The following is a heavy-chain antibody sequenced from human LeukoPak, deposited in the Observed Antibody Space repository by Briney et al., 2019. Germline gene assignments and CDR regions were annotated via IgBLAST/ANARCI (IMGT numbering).Heavy chain of an antibody. V-gene: IGHV3-48*03. Sequence: GGSLRLSCAASGFTFSNYEMNWVRQAPGKGPEWVSYISGSSSTIYYADSVQGRFTISRDNARNSLYLQMNSLRAEDTAVYYCARGGAGTGMVRGWYFDYWGQGTLVTVSS. J-gene: IGHJ4*02. D-gene: IGHD3-10*01. CDR2: ISGSSSTI. CDR3: ARGGAGTGMVRGWYFDY. CDR1: GFTFSNYE.